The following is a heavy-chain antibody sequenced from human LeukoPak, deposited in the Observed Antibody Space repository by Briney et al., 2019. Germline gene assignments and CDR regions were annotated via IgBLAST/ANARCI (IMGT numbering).Heavy chain of an antibody. J-gene: IGHJ6*03. V-gene: IGHV3-48*04. CDR3: ASSPYYDFWSGYGSYYYYMDV. Sequence: GGSLRLSCAASGFTFSSYSMNWVRQAPGKGLEWVSYISSSSSTIYYADSVKGRFTISRDNAKNSLYLQMNSLRAEDTAVYYCASSPYYDFWSGYGSYYYYMDVWGKGTTVTVSS. CDR1: GFTFSSYS. CDR2: ISSSSSTI. D-gene: IGHD3-3*01.